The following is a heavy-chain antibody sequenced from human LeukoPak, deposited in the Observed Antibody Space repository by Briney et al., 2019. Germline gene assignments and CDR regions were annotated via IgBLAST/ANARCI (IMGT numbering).Heavy chain of an antibody. Sequence: GESLKISCKISGYDFTTYWIGWVRQMPGKGLQWLGIIYPGDSDTKYSPSFQGQVTFSVDKSISTAYLHWSSLKASDTAMYYCVRHDSSSPDYWGQGTLVTVSS. V-gene: IGHV5-51*01. CDR2: IYPGDSDT. D-gene: IGHD6-13*01. CDR3: VRHDSSSPDY. J-gene: IGHJ4*02. CDR1: GYDFTTYW.